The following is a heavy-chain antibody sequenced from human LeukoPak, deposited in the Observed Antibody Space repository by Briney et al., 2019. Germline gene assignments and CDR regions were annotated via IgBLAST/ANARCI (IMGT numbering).Heavy chain of an antibody. CDR2: ISSSSSYI. CDR3: ARDVADTAMVMGLDFDY. CDR1: GFTFSSYS. J-gene: IGHJ4*02. D-gene: IGHD5-18*01. Sequence: GGSLRLSCAASGFTFSSYSMNWVRQAPGKGLEWVSSISSSSSYIYYADSVKGRFTISRDNAKNSLYLQMNSLRAEDTAVYYCARDVADTAMVMGLDFDYWGQGTLVTVSS. V-gene: IGHV3-21*01.